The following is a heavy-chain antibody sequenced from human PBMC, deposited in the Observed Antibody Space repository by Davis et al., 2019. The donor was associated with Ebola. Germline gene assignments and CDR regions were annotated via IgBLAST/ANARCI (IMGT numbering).Heavy chain of an antibody. D-gene: IGHD5-24*01. CDR2: ISGYNGNT. V-gene: IGHV1-18*01. Sequence: ASVKVSCKASGYSFTSYGLSWVRQAPGQGLEWMGWISGYNGNTKYAQKVQGRVTMTTDTSTSTAYMELRSLRSDDTAVYYCATQMGRIAPRPAFNIWGQGTLVSVSS. CDR1: GYSFTSYG. CDR3: ATQMGRIAPRPAFNI. J-gene: IGHJ3*02.